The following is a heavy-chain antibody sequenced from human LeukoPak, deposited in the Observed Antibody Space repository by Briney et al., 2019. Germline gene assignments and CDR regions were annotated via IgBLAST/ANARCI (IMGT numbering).Heavy chain of an antibody. Sequence: GGSLRLSCAASGFTFSSYGMSWVRQAPGKGLEWVSGISPGGDITYYAESVKGRFFISRDNSKNTVILQMHSLRAEDTAIYYCAKDDGWIQFNSWGQGTLVTVSS. J-gene: IGHJ4*02. V-gene: IGHV3-23*01. D-gene: IGHD5-18*01. CDR1: GFTFSSYG. CDR3: AKDDGWIQFNS. CDR2: ISPGGDIT.